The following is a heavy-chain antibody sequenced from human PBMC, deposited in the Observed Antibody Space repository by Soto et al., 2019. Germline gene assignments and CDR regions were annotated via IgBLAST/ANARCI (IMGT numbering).Heavy chain of an antibody. V-gene: IGHV1-2*04. J-gene: IGHJ3*02. Sequence: GASVKVSCKASGYTFTGYYMHWVRQAPGQGLEWMGWINPNSGGTNYAQKFQGWVTMTRDTSISTAYMELSRLRSDDTAVYYCARDGYSSSWLTRSDLDDAFDIWGQGTMVTVSS. CDR3: ARDGYSSSWLTRSDLDDAFDI. D-gene: IGHD6-13*01. CDR2: INPNSGGT. CDR1: GYTFTGYY.